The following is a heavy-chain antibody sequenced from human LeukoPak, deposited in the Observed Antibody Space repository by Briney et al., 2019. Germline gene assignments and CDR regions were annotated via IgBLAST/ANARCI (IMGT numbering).Heavy chain of an antibody. CDR3: ARSYYDILTGSGMTYYFDY. V-gene: IGHV4-61*01. CDR2: IYYSGST. Sequence: SETLSLTCTVSGGSVSSGSYYWSWIRQPPGKGLEWIGYIYYSGSTNYNPSLKCRVTISVDTSKNQFSLKLSSVTAADTAVYYCARSYYDILTGSGMTYYFDYWGQGTLVTVSS. D-gene: IGHD3-9*01. J-gene: IGHJ4*02. CDR1: GGSVSSGSYY.